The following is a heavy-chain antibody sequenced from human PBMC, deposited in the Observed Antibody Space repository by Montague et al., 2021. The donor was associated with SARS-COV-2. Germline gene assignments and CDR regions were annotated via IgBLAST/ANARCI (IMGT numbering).Heavy chain of an antibody. CDR1: GYSISSGYF. CDR2: IYHGGFN. Sequence: SETLSLTCSFSGYSISSGYFWGWIRQPPGKGLEWIGAIYHGGFNXYNPSLKSRLTMSLDTSKNQFSLRLSSVTAADTAIYYCARAYCGGDCNYLYIWFDSWGQGALVTVSS. D-gene: IGHD2-21*01. V-gene: IGHV4-38-2*02. J-gene: IGHJ5*01. CDR3: ARAYCGGDCNYLYIWFDS.